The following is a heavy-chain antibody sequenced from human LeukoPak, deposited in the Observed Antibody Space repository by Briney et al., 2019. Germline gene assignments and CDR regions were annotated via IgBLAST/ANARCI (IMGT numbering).Heavy chain of an antibody. D-gene: IGHD6-19*01. CDR1: GYTFTSYG. CDR2: ISAYNGNT. V-gene: IGHV1-18*01. J-gene: IGHJ6*03. Sequence: ASVKVSCKASGYTFTSYGISWVRQAPGQGLEWMGWISAYNGNTNYAQKLQGRVTMTTDTSTSTAYMELGSLRSDDTAVYYCARDHSSGWNYYYYYYMDVWGKGTTVTVSS. CDR3: ARDHSSGWNYYYYYYMDV.